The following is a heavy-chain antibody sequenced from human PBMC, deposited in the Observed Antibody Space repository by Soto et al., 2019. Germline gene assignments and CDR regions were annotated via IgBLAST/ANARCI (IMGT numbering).Heavy chain of an antibody. V-gene: IGHV4-34*01. CDR3: ARPRSRLGYCSSTSCFLGSGRAFDI. D-gene: IGHD2-2*01. Sequence: QVQLQQWGAGLLKPSETLSLTCAVYGGSFSGYYWSWIRQPPGKGLEWIGEINHSGSTNYNPSLKSRVTIAVDTSTNQFPLKMSSVTAADTAVYYCARPRSRLGYCSSTSCFLGSGRAFDIWGQGTMVTVSS. J-gene: IGHJ3*02. CDR1: GGSFSGYY. CDR2: INHSGST.